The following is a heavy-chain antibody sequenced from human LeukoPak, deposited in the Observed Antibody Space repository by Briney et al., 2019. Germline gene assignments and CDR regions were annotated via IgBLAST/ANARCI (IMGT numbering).Heavy chain of an antibody. Sequence: SQTLSVTCAISGDRVSSNTPAWNWIRQSPSRGLEWLGRTYYRSKCYNDHAVPVRSRITINPDTAKTHFSLQLNSVTPEDTAVYYCARQQRGAFDYWGQGTLVTVSS. CDR3: ARQQRGAFDY. CDR1: GDRVSSNTPA. D-gene: IGHD6-13*01. J-gene: IGHJ4*02. V-gene: IGHV6-1*01. CDR2: TYYRSKCYN.